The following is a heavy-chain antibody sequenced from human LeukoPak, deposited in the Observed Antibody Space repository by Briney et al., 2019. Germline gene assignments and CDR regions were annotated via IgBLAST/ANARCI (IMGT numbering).Heavy chain of an antibody. J-gene: IGHJ4*02. CDR2: ISLTGLT. Sequence: SETLSLTCTVSGGSISGYYWNWIRQPPGQGLEWIGEISLTGLTHYNPSLESRVTVSLDKSKNQLSLNLTSVTAADTAVYYCSRENGAFSPFGYWGQGTLVTVLS. V-gene: IGHV4-34*01. D-gene: IGHD2-8*01. CDR3: SRENGAFSPFGY. CDR1: GGSISGYY.